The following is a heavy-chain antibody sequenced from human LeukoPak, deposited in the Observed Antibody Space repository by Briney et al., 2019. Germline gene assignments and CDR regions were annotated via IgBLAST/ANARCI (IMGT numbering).Heavy chain of an antibody. Sequence: PGGSLRRSCAASGFTFSSYGMHWVRQAPGKGLEWVAVISYDGSNKYYADSVKGRFTISRDNSKNTLYLQMNSLRAEDTAVYYCAKEKQWPFHFDYWGQGTLVTVSS. J-gene: IGHJ4*02. V-gene: IGHV3-30*18. CDR2: ISYDGSNK. CDR3: AKEKQWPFHFDY. CDR1: GFTFSSYG. D-gene: IGHD6-19*01.